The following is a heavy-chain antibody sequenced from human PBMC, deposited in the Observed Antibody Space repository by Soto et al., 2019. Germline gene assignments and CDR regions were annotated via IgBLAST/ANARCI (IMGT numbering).Heavy chain of an antibody. V-gene: IGHV1-3*01. Sequence: QVQLVQSGAEVKKPGASVKVSCKASGYTFTSYAMHWVRQAPGQRLEWMGWINAGNGNTKYSQKFQGRVTITRDTSGSTAYMELSSLRSEDTAVYYCARGGIVVVPAAMRDYYYYGMDVWGQGTTVTVSS. CDR1: GYTFTSYA. J-gene: IGHJ6*02. CDR2: INAGNGNT. CDR3: ARGGIVVVPAAMRDYYYYGMDV. D-gene: IGHD2-2*01.